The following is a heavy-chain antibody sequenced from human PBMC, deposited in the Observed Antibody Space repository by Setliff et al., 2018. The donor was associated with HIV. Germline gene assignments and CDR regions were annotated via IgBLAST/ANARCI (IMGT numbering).Heavy chain of an antibody. CDR2: INPSGGST. V-gene: IGHV1-46*01. Sequence: ASVKVSCKASGYTFTSYYIHWVRQAPGQGLEWMGRINPSGGSTSYAQKFQGRVTMTRDTSTSTVYMELSSLGSEDTAMYYWARRGVPQQIDLDSWGHGTLVTV. CDR3: ARRGVPQQIDLDS. CDR1: GYTFTSYY. D-gene: IGHD3-10*01. J-gene: IGHJ5*01.